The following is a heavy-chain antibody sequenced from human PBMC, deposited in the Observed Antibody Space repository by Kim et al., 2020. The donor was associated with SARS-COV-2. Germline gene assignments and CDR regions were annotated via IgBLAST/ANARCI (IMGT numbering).Heavy chain of an antibody. Sequence: VKGRFTISRDNSKNTLYLQMGSLRAEEMAVYYCARDAGYCSGGSCYLFDYWGQGTLVTVSS. D-gene: IGHD2-15*01. J-gene: IGHJ4*02. CDR3: ARDAGYCSGGSCYLFDY. V-gene: IGHV3-64*01.